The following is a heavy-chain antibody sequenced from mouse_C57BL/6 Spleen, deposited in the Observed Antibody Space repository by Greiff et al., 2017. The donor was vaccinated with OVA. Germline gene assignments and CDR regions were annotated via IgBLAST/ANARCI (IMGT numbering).Heavy chain of an antibody. D-gene: IGHD1-1*01. CDR1: GYTFTDYY. Sequence: EVQLQQSGPELVKPGASVKISCKASGYTFTDYYMNWVKQSHGKSLEWIGDINPNNGGTSYNQKFKGKATLTVDKSSSTAYMELRSLTSEDSAVYYCARCIVATSYFDYWGQGTTLTVSS. J-gene: IGHJ2*01. V-gene: IGHV1-26*01. CDR2: INPNNGGT. CDR3: ARCIVATSYFDY.